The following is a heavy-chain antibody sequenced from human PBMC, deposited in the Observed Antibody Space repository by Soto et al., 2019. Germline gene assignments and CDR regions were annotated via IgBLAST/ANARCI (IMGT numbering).Heavy chain of an antibody. CDR1: RFTFSNYA. V-gene: IGHV3-23*01. D-gene: IGHD6-6*01. CDR2: ISGTAGGT. Sequence: GGSLRLSCAASRFTFSNYAMTWVRQAPGKGLEWVSSISGTAGGTYYADSVKGRFTIFRDNSKNTLYLQMNGLRADDTAVYYCAKNEYSSSLIPFDDRGQGTLVTVSS. J-gene: IGHJ4*02. CDR3: AKNEYSSSLIPFDD.